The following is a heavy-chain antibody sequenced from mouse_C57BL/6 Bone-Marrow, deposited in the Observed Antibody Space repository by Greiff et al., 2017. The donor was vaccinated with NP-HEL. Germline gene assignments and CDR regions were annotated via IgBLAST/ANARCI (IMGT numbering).Heavy chain of an antibody. V-gene: IGHV5-17*01. D-gene: IGHD1-1*01. J-gene: IGHJ3*01. CDR2: ISSGSSTI. CDR3: ATYYYGSSLAWFAY. CDR1: GFTFSDYG. Sequence: EVKLVESGGGLVKPGGSLKLSCAASGFTFSDYGMHWVRQAPGKGLEWVAYISSGSSTIYYADTVKGRFTISRDNAKNTLFLQMTSLRSEDTAMYYCATYYYGSSLAWFAYWGQGTLVTVSA.